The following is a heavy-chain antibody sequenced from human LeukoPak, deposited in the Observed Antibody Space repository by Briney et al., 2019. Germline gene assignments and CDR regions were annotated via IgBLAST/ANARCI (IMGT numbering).Heavy chain of an antibody. CDR1: GGSVSSYY. CDR3: ARDRDGYGYLDY. J-gene: IGHJ4*02. V-gene: IGHV4-59*06. D-gene: IGHD5-24*01. Sequence: SETLSLTCTVSGGSVSSYYWSWIRQPPGKGLEWIGYIYYGGSTYHHTYYNPSLKSRVIISVDTSKNQFSLKLSSETAADTAVYYCARDRDGYGYLDYWGRGILVTVSS. CDR2: IYYGGSTYHHT.